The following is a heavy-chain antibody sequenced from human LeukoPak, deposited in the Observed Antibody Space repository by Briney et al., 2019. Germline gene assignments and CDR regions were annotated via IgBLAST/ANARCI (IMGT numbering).Heavy chain of an antibody. J-gene: IGHJ4*02. CDR3: ARRHVEYSSSSDPYYFDY. Sequence: SETLSLTCTVSGGSISSYYGTWIRQPPGKGLEWIGYLDYSGSTNYNPSLKSRVTISVDTSKNQFSLEVSSVTAADTAVYYCARRHVEYSSSSDPYYFDYWGQGTLVTVSS. CDR1: GGSISSYY. V-gene: IGHV4-59*01. D-gene: IGHD6-6*01. CDR2: LDYSGST.